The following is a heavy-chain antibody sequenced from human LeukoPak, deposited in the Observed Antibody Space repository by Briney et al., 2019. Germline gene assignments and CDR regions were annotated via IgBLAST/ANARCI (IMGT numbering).Heavy chain of an antibody. CDR3: ARTTYSSGWFDY. CDR2: INPNSGGT. Sequence: ASVKVSCKASGYTFTGYYMHWVRQAPGQGLEWMGWINPNSGGTNYAQKFQGRVTMTRDTSISTAYMELSRLRSDGTAVYYCARTTYSSGWFDYWGQGTLVTASS. CDR1: GYTFTGYY. J-gene: IGHJ5*01. D-gene: IGHD6-19*01. V-gene: IGHV1-2*02.